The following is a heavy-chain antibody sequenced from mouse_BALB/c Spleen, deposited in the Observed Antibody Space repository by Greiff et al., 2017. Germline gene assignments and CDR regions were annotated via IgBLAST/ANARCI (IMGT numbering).Heavy chain of an antibody. J-gene: IGHJ1*01. CDR3: ARGGLRQYFDV. D-gene: IGHD2-4*01. CDR2: IIPGSGGT. V-gene: IGHV1-54*01. CDR1: GYAFTNYL. Sequence: VQLQQSGAELVRPGTSVKVSCKASGYAFTNYLIEWVKQRPGQGLEWLGVIIPGSGGTNYNEKFKGKATLTADKSSSTAYMQLSSLTSDDSAVYFCARGGLRQYFDVWGAGTTVTVSS.